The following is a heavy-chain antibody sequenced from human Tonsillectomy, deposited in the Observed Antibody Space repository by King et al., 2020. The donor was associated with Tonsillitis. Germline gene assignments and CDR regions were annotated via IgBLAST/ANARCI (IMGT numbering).Heavy chain of an antibody. CDR3: ARDQQLIR. V-gene: IGHV3-21*01. CDR1: GFTFSSYS. D-gene: IGHD6-13*01. Sequence: VQLVESGGGLVKPGGSLRLSCAASGFTFSSYSMNWVRQALEKGLEWVSSISSGSSYIYYTDSVKGRFTISRDNANNSLYLQMNSLRAEDTAVYYCARDQQLIRWGQGTLVTVSS. CDR2: ISSGSSYI. J-gene: IGHJ4*02.